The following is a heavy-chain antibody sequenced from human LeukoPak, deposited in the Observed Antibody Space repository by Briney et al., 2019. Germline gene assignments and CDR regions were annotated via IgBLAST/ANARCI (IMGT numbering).Heavy chain of an antibody. CDR3: ARDPYSGNYGAYYYYYMDV. V-gene: IGHV3-21*06. D-gene: IGHD1-26*01. CDR2: ITSSSSYI. Sequence: GGSLRLSCAASGFTFSNSYMNWIRQAPGKGLEWVSSITSSSSYIYYADSVKGRFTISRDNAKNSLYLQMDSLRVEDTAEYYCARDPYSGNYGAYYYYYMDVWGKGTTVTVSS. J-gene: IGHJ6*03. CDR1: GFTFSNSY.